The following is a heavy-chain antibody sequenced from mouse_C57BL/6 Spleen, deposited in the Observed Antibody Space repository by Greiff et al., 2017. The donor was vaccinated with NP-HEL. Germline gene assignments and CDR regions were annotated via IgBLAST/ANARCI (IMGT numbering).Heavy chain of an antibody. V-gene: IGHV1-18*01. J-gene: IGHJ3*01. CDR1: GYTFTDYN. CDR3: ARQSVAWFAY. Sequence: EVQLQQSGPELVKPGASVKIPCKASGYTFTDYNMDWVKQSHGKSLEWIGDINPNNGGTIYNQKFKGKATSTVDKSSSTAYMELRSLTSEDTAVYYCARQSVAWFAYWGQGTLVTVSA. CDR2: INPNNGGT.